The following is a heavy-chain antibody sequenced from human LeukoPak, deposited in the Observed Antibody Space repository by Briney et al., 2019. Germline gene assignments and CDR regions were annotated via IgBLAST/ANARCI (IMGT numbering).Heavy chain of an antibody. CDR2: ISPNSGGT. CDR1: GYTFTGYY. V-gene: IGHV1-2*02. D-gene: IGHD2/OR15-2a*01. J-gene: IGHJ6*03. Sequence: ASVKVSCKASGYTFTGYYMHWVRQAPGQGLEWMGWISPNSGGTNYAQKFQGRVTMTRDTSISTAYMELSRLRSDDTAVYYCARALITSQNIVSHYYYMDVWGKGTTVTVSS. CDR3: ARALITSQNIVSHYYYMDV.